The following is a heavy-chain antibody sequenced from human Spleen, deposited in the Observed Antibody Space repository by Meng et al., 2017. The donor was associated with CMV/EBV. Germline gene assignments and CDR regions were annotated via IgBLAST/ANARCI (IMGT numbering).Heavy chain of an antibody. CDR3: AREDFYGSGSGGSCYYYGMDV. V-gene: IGHV4-59*01. D-gene: IGHD3-10*01. Sequence: SETLSLTCTVSGDSISSYFWNWIRQPPGKGLEWIGYIYSSGSTKYNPSLKSRVTFSVDTSKNHFSLKLTSVTAADTAIYHCAREDFYGSGSGGSCYYYGMDVWGQGTTVTVSS. J-gene: IGHJ6*02. CDR2: IYSSGST. CDR1: GDSISSYF.